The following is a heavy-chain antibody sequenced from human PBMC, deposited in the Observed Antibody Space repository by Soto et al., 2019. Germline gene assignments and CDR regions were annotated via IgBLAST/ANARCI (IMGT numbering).Heavy chain of an antibody. Sequence: GGSLRLSCVASGFTFSSYAMSWVRQAPGKGLEWVSAIGDSGGNTYYADSVKGRFTISRDNSNNTLYLQMNSLRAEDTALYYWAKKFDGSNWYFDYWGQGTLVTVSS. J-gene: IGHJ4*02. CDR3: AKKFDGSNWYFDY. D-gene: IGHD4-4*01. CDR1: GFTFSSYA. V-gene: IGHV3-23*01. CDR2: IGDSGGNT.